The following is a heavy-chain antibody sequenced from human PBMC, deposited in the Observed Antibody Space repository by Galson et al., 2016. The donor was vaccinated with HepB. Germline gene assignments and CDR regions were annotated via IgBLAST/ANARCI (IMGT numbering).Heavy chain of an antibody. CDR3: AAYDTGHFDY. V-gene: IGHV3-33*01. CDR2: IWYDGSNK. J-gene: IGHJ4*02. D-gene: IGHD3-9*01. Sequence: SLRLSCAASGFTFRNYGMHRVRPAPGKGLEWVAVIWYDGSNKYYGNTVKGRFTISRDNSKNTLYLQMNSLGPEATAVYYCAAYDTGHFDYWGQGTVVTVSS. CDR1: GFTFRNYG.